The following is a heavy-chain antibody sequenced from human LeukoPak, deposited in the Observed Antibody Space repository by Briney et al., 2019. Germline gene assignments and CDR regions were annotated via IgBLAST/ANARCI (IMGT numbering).Heavy chain of an antibody. Sequence: GGSLRLSCAASGFTVSSNYMSWVRQAPGKGLEWVSVIYSGGSTYYADSVKGRFTISRDNSKNTLYLQMNSLRAEDTAVYYCARLAAHPDPPDYWGQGTLVTVSS. D-gene: IGHD6-6*01. J-gene: IGHJ4*02. CDR2: IYSGGST. CDR1: GFTVSSNY. CDR3: ARLAAHPDPPDY. V-gene: IGHV3-53*01.